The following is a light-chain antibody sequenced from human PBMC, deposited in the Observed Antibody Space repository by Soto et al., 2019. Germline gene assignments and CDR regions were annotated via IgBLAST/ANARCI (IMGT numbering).Light chain of an antibody. J-gene: IGKJ1*01. CDR2: AAS. CDR3: QQSYSTPWT. CDR1: QSISNY. Sequence: DIQMTQSPSSLSASVGDRVTITCRASQSISNYLKWYQQKPVKAPKLLLYAASSLQIGVPTRFSGSRSRTAVTLTISRLPPDDSATYDCQQSYSTPWTFGQGTKVEIK. V-gene: IGKV1-39*01.